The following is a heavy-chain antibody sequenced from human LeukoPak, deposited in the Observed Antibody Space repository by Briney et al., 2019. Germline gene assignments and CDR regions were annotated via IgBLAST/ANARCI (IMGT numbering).Heavy chain of an antibody. V-gene: IGHV3-30*04. CDR3: ARVHRPLGYCSSTSCFHDAFDI. Sequence: PGGSLRLSCAASGFTFSSYAMHWVRQAPGKGLEWVAVISYDGSNKYYADSVKGRFTISRDNSKNTLYLQMNSLRAEDTAVYYCARVHRPLGYCSSTSCFHDAFDIWGQGTMVTVSS. J-gene: IGHJ3*02. CDR2: ISYDGSNK. D-gene: IGHD2-2*01. CDR1: GFTFSSYA.